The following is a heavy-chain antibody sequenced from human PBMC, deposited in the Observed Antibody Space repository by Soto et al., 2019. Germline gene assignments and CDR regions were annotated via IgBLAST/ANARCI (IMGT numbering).Heavy chain of an antibody. CDR1: GFTFTSSA. D-gene: IGHD1-7*01. CDR3: AAHRNTLQLLRYHGMDV. CDR2: IVVGSGNT. V-gene: IGHV1-58*01. J-gene: IGHJ6*02. Sequence: SVKVSCKASGFTFTSSAVQWVRQARGQRLEWIGWIVVGSGNTNYAQKFQERVTITRDMSTSTAYMELSSLRSEDTAVYYCAAHRNTLQLLRYHGMDVWGQGTTVTVSS.